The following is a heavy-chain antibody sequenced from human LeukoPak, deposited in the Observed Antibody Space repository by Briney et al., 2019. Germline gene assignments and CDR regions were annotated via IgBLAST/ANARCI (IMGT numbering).Heavy chain of an antibody. Sequence: KAPVYPFTSCPINSAQQASGQELHWITWINPDTGDKGYARKFQDRVTITTDTSISTAYMELSSLSSEDTAVYFCARTTSMPASGYDYWVQGTLVIVSS. J-gene: IGHJ4*02. CDR3: ARTTSMPASGYDY. CDR2: INPDTGDK. D-gene: IGHD2/OR15-2a*01. CDR1: VYPFTSCP. V-gene: IGHV1-8*03.